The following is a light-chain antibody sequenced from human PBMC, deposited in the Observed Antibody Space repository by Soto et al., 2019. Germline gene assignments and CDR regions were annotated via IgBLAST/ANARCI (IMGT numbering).Light chain of an antibody. J-gene: IGKJ1*01. V-gene: IGKV1-5*03. Sequence: DIQMTQNTSNLPPAVGDSISITCPASQSISSWLAWYQQKPGKAPKLLIYKASSLESGVPSRFSGSGSGQEFKLSSRSLPADAFATYYCQQYKSWWTFGQGTKVEIK. CDR2: KAS. CDR1: QSISSW. CDR3: QQYKSWWT.